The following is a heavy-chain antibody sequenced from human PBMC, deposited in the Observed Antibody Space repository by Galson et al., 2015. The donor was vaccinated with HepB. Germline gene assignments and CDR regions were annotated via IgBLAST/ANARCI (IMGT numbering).Heavy chain of an antibody. CDR2: ISYDGSNK. J-gene: IGHJ5*02. Sequence: SLRLSCAASGFTFSSYAMHWVRQAPGKGLEWVAVISYDGSNKYYADSVKGRFTISRDNSKNTLYLQMNSLRAEDTAVYYCARGNYYDSSGYYGGLRFDPWGQGTLVTVSS. V-gene: IGHV3-30-3*01. CDR1: GFTFSSYA. CDR3: ARGNYYDSSGYYGGLRFDP. D-gene: IGHD3-22*01.